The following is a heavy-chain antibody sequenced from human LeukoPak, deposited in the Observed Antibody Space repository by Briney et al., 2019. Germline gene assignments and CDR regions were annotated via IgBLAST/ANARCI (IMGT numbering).Heavy chain of an antibody. CDR2: IYHSGST. CDR1: GGSISSSNW. CDR3: ARDQFHSGYDHDAFDI. Sequence: PSGTLSLTCAVSGGSISSSNWWSWVRQPPGKGLEWIGEIYHSGSTNYNPSLKSRVTISVDKSKNQFSLKLSSVTAADTAVYYCARDQFHSGYDHDAFDIWGQGTMVTVSS. V-gene: IGHV4-4*02. D-gene: IGHD5-12*01. J-gene: IGHJ3*02.